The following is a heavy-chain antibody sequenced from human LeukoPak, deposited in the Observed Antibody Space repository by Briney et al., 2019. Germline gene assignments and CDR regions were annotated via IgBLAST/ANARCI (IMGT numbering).Heavy chain of an antibody. V-gene: IGHV3-53*01. D-gene: IGHD5-24*01. J-gene: IGHJ4*02. CDR2: IYSGGST. Sequence: GGSLRLSCAASGFTVSSNYMSWVRQAPGKGQEWVSVIYSGGSTYYADSVKGRFTISRDNSKNTLYLQMNSLRAEDTAVYYCARSVWRWLQSFDYWGQGTLVTVSS. CDR1: GFTVSSNY. CDR3: ARSVWRWLQSFDY.